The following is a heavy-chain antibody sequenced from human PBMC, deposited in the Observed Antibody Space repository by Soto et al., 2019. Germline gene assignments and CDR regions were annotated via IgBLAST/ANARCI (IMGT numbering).Heavy chain of an antibody. CDR1: VGSLSGYY. Sequence: PXETLSLTCNFSVGSLSGYYWSWIRHPPGKGLEWVGRIYATGSTDYNPSLKSRITMSVDMSKKQFSLTLRSVTAADTAIYYCVRDRPKNLRDRFDPWGRGSLVIVSS. J-gene: IGHJ5*02. CDR2: IYATGST. D-gene: IGHD3-16*01. CDR3: VRDRPKNLRDRFDP. V-gene: IGHV4-4*07.